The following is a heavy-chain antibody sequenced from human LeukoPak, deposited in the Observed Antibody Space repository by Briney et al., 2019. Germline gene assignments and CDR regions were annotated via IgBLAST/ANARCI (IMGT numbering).Heavy chain of an antibody. J-gene: IGHJ5*02. CDR2: ISSSSSNI. V-gene: IGHV3-48*04. CDR1: GFTFSSYA. CDR3: ARAQNYDSSGPFDP. D-gene: IGHD3-22*01. Sequence: PGGSLRLSCAASGFTFSSYAMHWVRQAPGKGLEWVSYISSSSSNIWYADSVKGRFTISRDNAKNSLYLQMNSLRAEDTAVYYCARAQNYDSSGPFDPWGQGTLVTVSS.